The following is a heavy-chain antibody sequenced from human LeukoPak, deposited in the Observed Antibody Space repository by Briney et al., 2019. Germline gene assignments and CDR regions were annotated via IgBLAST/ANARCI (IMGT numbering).Heavy chain of an antibody. CDR3: AREMTYSYGSGSGNDAFDI. V-gene: IGHV1-18*01. D-gene: IGHD3-10*01. CDR2: ISAYNGKT. J-gene: IGHJ3*02. CDR1: GYTFPSYG. Sequence: ASVKVSCKTSGYTFPSYGVTWVRQAPGQGLEWMGWISAYNGKTNLPEKFQGRLTMTAEISTSTAYMELRSLRFDDTAVYYCAREMTYSYGSGSGNDAFDIWGQGTMVIVSS.